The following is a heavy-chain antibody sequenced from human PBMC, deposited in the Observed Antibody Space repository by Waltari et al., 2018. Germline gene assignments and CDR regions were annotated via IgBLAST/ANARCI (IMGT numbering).Heavy chain of an antibody. CDR2: IWYDGSNK. CDR3: ARDRGGYHYFGMDV. CDR1: GFTFSTYG. V-gene: IGHV3-33*01. D-gene: IGHD3-16*01. J-gene: IGHJ6*02. Sequence: QVQLVESGGGVVQPGRSLRLSCAASGFTFSTYGIHWVRKAPGKGLGWVAVIWYDGSNKYYADSVKGRFTISRDNSKKTLYLQMNSLRAEDTAVYYCARDRGGYHYFGMDVWGQGTTVTVSS.